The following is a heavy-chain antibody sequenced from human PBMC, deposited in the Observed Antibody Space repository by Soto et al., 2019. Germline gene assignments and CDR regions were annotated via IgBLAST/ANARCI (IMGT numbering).Heavy chain of an antibody. J-gene: IGHJ5*02. V-gene: IGHV3-23*01. CDR2: ISSSGGST. D-gene: IGHD1-26*01. CDR3: AKNQGVELVPLATVDWFDP. Sequence: GGSLRLSCAASGVTFSSYAMSWVRQAPGKGLEWVSVISSSGGSTYYADSVKGRFTISRDNSKSTVYLELNNLSAEDTAVYHCAKNQGVELVPLATVDWFDPWGQGSVVTVSS. CDR1: GVTFSSYA.